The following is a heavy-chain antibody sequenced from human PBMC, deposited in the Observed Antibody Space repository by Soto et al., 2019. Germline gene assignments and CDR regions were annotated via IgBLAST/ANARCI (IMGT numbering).Heavy chain of an antibody. CDR3: VKGNYGDYGEVYFDH. Sequence: GGSLRLSCSVSGFILSNFAMHWVRQAPGKGLEYVSAISSDGRSTYHADSVKGRFTISRDSSKNTLYLQMSSLRAEDIAVFYCVKGNYGDYGEVYFDHWGQGALVTVSS. CDR2: ISSDGRST. V-gene: IGHV3-64D*08. J-gene: IGHJ4*02. CDR1: GFILSNFA. D-gene: IGHD4-17*01.